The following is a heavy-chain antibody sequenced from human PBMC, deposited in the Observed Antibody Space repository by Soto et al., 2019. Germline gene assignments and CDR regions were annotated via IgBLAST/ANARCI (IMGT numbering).Heavy chain of an antibody. CDR1: GGTFSSYA. Sequence: QVQLVQSGAEVKKPGSSVKVSCKASGGTFSSYAISWVRQAPGQGLEWMGGIIPIFGTANYAQKFQGRVTITADESTSTAYMELSSLRSEDTAVYYCARAPLFGCRGGSCYSGWFDPWGQGTLVTVSS. J-gene: IGHJ5*02. CDR2: IIPIFGTA. CDR3: ARAPLFGCRGGSCYSGWFDP. D-gene: IGHD2-15*01. V-gene: IGHV1-69*01.